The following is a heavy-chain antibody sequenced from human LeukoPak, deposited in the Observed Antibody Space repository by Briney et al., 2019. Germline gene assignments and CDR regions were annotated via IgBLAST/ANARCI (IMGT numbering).Heavy chain of an antibody. D-gene: IGHD2-15*01. V-gene: IGHV1-2*02. CDR1: GYTFTGYY. CDR3: ARVVTLGYCSGGSCYRPYFDY. Sequence: ASVKVSCKASGYTFTGYYMHWVRQAPGQGLEWMGWINPNSGGTNYAQKFQGGVTMTRDTSISTAYMELSRLRSDDTAVYYCARVVTLGYCSGGSCYRPYFDYWGQGTLVAVSS. J-gene: IGHJ4*02. CDR2: INPNSGGT.